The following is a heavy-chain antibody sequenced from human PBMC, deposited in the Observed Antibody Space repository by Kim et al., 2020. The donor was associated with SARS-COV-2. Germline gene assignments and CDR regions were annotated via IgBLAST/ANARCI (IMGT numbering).Heavy chain of an antibody. V-gene: IGHV3-48*03. J-gene: IGHJ4*02. CDR2: INNNGDTI. Sequence: GGSLRLSCAASGFTVSNSEMSWVRQAPGKGLECVSYINNNGDTIYYADSVKGRFTISRDNVKNSLYLQMNSLRAEDTAVYYCARDPRPGSWYFDYWGQGTLITFSP. CDR1: GFTVSNSE. D-gene: IGHD6-19*01. CDR3: ARDPRPGSWYFDY.